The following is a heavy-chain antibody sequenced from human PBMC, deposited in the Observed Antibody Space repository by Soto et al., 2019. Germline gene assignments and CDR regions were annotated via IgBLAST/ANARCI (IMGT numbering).Heavy chain of an antibody. CDR1: GGSFSGYY. D-gene: IGHD2-15*01. CDR2: INHSGST. V-gene: IGHV4-34*01. J-gene: IGHJ4*02. Sequence: PSETLSLTCAVYGGSFSGYYWSWIRQPPGKGLEWIGEINHSGSTNYNPSLKSRVTISVDTSENQFSLKLSSATAADTAVYYCASGGADDPYCSGGSCYCYWGLGTLVTVSS. CDR3: ASGGADDPYCSGGSCYCY.